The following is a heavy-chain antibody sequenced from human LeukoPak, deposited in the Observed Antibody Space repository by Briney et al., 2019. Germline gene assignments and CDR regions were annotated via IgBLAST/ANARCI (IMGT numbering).Heavy chain of an antibody. Sequence: PSETLSLTCAVYGGSFSGYYWSWIRQPPGKGLEWIGEINHSGSTNYNPSLKSRVTISADTSKNQFSLKLSSVTAADTAVYYCARDVAGSAFDIWGQGTMVTVSS. D-gene: IGHD6-19*01. CDR2: INHSGST. J-gene: IGHJ3*02. CDR1: GGSFSGYY. CDR3: ARDVAGSAFDI. V-gene: IGHV4-34*01.